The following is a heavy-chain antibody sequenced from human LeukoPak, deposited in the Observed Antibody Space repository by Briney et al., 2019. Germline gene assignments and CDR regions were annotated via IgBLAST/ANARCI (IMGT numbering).Heavy chain of an antibody. CDR3: ARDGPRGYSYGMIDY. CDR1: VFTFSSYA. D-gene: IGHD5-18*01. CDR2: ISYDGSNK. J-gene: IGHJ4*02. Sequence: GRSLRLSCAASVFTFSSYAMHWVRQAPGKGREGVAVISYDGSNKYYADSVKGRFTISRDNSKNTLYLQMNSLRAEDTAVYYCARDGPRGYSYGMIDYWGQGTLVSVSS. V-gene: IGHV3-30-3*01.